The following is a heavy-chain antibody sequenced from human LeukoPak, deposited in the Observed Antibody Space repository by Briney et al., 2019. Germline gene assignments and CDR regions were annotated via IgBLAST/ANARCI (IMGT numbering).Heavy chain of an antibody. D-gene: IGHD6-19*01. V-gene: IGHV1-8*01. Sequence: GASVKVSCKASGYTFTSYDVNWVRQATGQGLEWMGWMNTNSGNTGHAQKLQGRVTMTRNTSINTAYMELSSLRSDDTAVYYCASVWYSSGWYSRDPYYYYGMDVWGQGTTVTVSS. CDR3: ASVWYSSGWYSRDPYYYYGMDV. CDR2: MNTNSGNT. J-gene: IGHJ6*02. CDR1: GYTFTSYD.